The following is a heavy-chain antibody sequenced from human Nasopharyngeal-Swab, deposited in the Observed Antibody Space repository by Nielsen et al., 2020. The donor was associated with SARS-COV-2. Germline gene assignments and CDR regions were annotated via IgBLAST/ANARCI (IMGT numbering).Heavy chain of an antibody. J-gene: IGHJ4*02. CDR3: ARGYQLIRGFDY. Sequence: RQAPGKALGWLALVHWDDEKRYSPSLKSRLTITKDTSKNQVVLTMTNVDPVDTATYYCARGYQLIRGFDYWGQGTLVTVSS. V-gene: IGHV2-5*02. D-gene: IGHD2-2*01. CDR2: VHWDDEK.